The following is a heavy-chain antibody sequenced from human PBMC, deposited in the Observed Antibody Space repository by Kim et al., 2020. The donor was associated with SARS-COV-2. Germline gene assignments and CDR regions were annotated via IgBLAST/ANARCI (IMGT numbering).Heavy chain of an antibody. CDR1: GGSISSSSYY. J-gene: IGHJ3*02. V-gene: IGHV4-39*01. Sequence: SETLSLTCTVSGGSISSSSYYWGWIRQPPGKGLEWIGSIYYSGSTYYNPSLKSRVTISVDTSKNQFSLKLSSVTAADTAVYYCARLLEHGSGSYYIGAFDIWGQGTMVTVSS. D-gene: IGHD3-10*01. CDR3: ARLLEHGSGSYYIGAFDI. CDR2: IYYSGST.